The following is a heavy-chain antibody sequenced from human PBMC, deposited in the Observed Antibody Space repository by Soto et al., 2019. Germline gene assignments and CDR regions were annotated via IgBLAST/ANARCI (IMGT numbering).Heavy chain of an antibody. CDR3: EKDRAPYYYDSSGLDQ. Sequence: GGSLRLSCAASGFTFSSYAMSWVRQAPGKGLEWVSAISGSGGSTYYADSVKGRFTISRDNSKNTLYLQMNSLRAEDTAVYYCEKDRAPYYYDSSGLDQWGQGTLVTVSS. D-gene: IGHD3-22*01. CDR2: ISGSGGST. CDR1: GFTFSSYA. V-gene: IGHV3-23*01. J-gene: IGHJ4*02.